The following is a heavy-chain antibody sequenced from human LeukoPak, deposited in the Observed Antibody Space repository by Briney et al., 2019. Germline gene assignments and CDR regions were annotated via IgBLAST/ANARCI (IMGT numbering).Heavy chain of an antibody. D-gene: IGHD6-13*01. V-gene: IGHV3-48*03. Sequence: GGSLRLSCAASGFTFSNYEMNWVRQAPGKGLEWISHISNFGDIIHYADSVEGRFTISRDNDKNSIYLQMNSLRAEDTAVYYCAKDATPALGTVYMDVWGKGTTVTISS. CDR1: GFTFSNYE. J-gene: IGHJ6*03. CDR3: AKDATPALGTVYMDV. CDR2: ISNFGDII.